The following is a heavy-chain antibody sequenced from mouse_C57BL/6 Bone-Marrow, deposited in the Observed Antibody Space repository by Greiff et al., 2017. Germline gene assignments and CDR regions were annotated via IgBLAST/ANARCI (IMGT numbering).Heavy chain of an antibody. D-gene: IGHD6-1*01. CDR1: GFTFSDYG. CDR2: ISSGSSTI. J-gene: IGHJ2*01. CDR3: ARQGCSGGFDY. Sequence: EVKLMESGGGLVKPGGSLKLSCAASGFTFSDYGMHWVRQAPEKGLEWVAYISSGSSTIYYADTVKGRFTITRDNAKNTLFLQLTSLRSEDTAMYYCARQGCSGGFDYWGQGTTLTVSS. V-gene: IGHV5-17*01.